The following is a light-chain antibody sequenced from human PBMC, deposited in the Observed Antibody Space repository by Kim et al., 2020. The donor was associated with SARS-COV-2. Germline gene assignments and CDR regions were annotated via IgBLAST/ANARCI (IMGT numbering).Light chain of an antibody. CDR3: QQYDNLPLT. CDR2: DAS. CDR1: QDISNY. Sequence: GDRVTITCQASQDISNYLNWYQQKPGKAPKLLISDASNLEIGVPSRFSGSGSGTDFTFTIYSLQPEDIATYYCQQYDNLPLTFGGGTKV. V-gene: IGKV1-33*01. J-gene: IGKJ4*01.